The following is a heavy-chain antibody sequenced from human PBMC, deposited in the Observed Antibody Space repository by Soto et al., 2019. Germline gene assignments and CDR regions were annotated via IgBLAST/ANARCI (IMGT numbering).Heavy chain of an antibody. Sequence: SETLSLTCTVSGGAVSSGSYYWSWIRQPAGKGLEWIGRIYTSGSTNYNPSLKSRVTMSVDTSKNQFSLKLSSVTAADTAVYYCARGDIFRGNSSSPADYYYGMDVWGQGTTVTVSS. J-gene: IGHJ6*02. CDR2: IYTSGST. CDR1: GGAVSSGSYY. D-gene: IGHD6-6*01. V-gene: IGHV4-61*02. CDR3: ARGDIFRGNSSSPADYYYGMDV.